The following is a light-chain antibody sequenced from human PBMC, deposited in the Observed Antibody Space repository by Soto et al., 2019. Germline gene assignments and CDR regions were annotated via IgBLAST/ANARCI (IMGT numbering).Light chain of an antibody. CDR1: QSVRSSY. Sequence: EIVLTQSPGTLSLSPGERATLSCRASQSVRSSYLAWYQQKPGQAPRLLIYDASSRATGIPDRFSGSGSGTDFTLTISRLEPEDFAVYYCQQYGSSPPRTFGQGTKVEIK. J-gene: IGKJ1*01. CDR3: QQYGSSPPRT. V-gene: IGKV3-20*01. CDR2: DAS.